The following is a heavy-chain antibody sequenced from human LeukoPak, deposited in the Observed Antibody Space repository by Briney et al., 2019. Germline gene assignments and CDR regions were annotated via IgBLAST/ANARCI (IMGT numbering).Heavy chain of an antibody. CDR2: IYYSGST. J-gene: IGHJ4*02. CDR3: ARHSRWLLYYFDY. V-gene: IGHV4-39*01. D-gene: IGHD2-21*02. Sequence: PSETLSLTCTVSGGSISSSSYYWGWIRQPPGKGLEWIGSIYYSGSTYYNPSLKSRVTISVDTSKNQFSLKLSSVTAADTAVYYCARHSRWLLYYFDYWGQGTLVTVSS. CDR1: GGSISSSSYY.